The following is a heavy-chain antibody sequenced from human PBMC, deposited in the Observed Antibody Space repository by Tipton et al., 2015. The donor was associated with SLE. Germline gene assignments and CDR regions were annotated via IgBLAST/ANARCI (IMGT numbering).Heavy chain of an antibody. J-gene: IGHJ4*02. CDR1: GFTFSSYA. CDR3: ARRDYGDYLYYFDY. V-gene: IGHV3-21*03. Sequence: LRLSCAASGFTFSSYAMYWVRQAPGKGLEWVSSISSSSSYIYYADSVKGRFTISRDNAKNSLYLQMNSLRAEDTAVYYCARRDYGDYLYYFDYWGQGTLVTVSS. CDR2: ISSSSSYI. D-gene: IGHD4-17*01.